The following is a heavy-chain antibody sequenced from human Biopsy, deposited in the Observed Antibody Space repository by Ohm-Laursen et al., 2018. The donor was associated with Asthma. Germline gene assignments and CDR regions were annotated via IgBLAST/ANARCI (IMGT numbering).Heavy chain of an antibody. D-gene: IGHD3-9*01. Sequence: AASVKVSCKASGYNFISFAIHWVRQAPGQRLEWMGWVNTGNGDTKYSQKFQGRVTITRDTSASTAYMELRSLRSEDTATYYCARTYYDFLAGQVKDVFGAWGQGTMVTVSS. CDR3: ARTYYDFLAGQVKDVFGA. J-gene: IGHJ3*01. V-gene: IGHV1-3*04. CDR2: VNTGNGDT. CDR1: GYNFISFA.